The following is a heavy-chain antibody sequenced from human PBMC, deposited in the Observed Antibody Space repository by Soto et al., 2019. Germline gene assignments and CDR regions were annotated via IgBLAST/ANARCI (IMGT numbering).Heavy chain of an antibody. CDR3: AREVAAAGTYYYYGMDV. CDR1: GYTFTSYG. V-gene: IGHV1-18*01. J-gene: IGHJ6*02. D-gene: IGHD6-13*01. Sequence: ASVKVSCKASGYTFTSYGISWVRQAPGQGLEWMGWISAYNGNTNYAQKLQGRVTMTTDTSTSTAYMELRSLRSDDTAVYYCAREVAAAGTYYYYGMDVWGQGTPLTV. CDR2: ISAYNGNT.